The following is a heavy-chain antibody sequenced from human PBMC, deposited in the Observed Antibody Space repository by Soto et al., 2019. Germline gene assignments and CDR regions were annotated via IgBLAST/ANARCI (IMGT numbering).Heavy chain of an antibody. D-gene: IGHD3-22*01. CDR3: ARDYDSSGYYQTLGY. J-gene: IGHJ4*02. V-gene: IGHV1-2*02. CDR2: INPNSGGT. Sequence: AAVKVACKASGCTFTGYYMHWVRQAPGQGLEWMGWINPNSGGTNYAQKFQGRVTMTRDTSISTAYMELSRLRSDDTAVYYCARDYDSSGYYQTLGYWGQGTLVTVPS. CDR1: GCTFTGYY.